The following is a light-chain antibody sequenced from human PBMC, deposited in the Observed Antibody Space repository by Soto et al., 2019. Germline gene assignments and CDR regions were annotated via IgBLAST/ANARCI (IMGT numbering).Light chain of an antibody. Sequence: EIVLTQCPGTLSLSPGDGATLSCRASQYVSKGYLGWYQQKPGQAPRLLIFDASTTATGIPDRFSGSGSGTDFTLTISRLEPEDFAVYHCQQYAFSPITFGQGTRLEIK. CDR3: QQYAFSPIT. CDR1: QYVSKGY. J-gene: IGKJ5*01. CDR2: DAS. V-gene: IGKV3-20*01.